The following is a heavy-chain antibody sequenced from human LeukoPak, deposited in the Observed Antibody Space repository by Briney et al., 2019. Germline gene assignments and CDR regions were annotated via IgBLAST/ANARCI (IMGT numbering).Heavy chain of an antibody. J-gene: IGHJ4*02. D-gene: IGHD3-10*01. CDR2: ISYDGSNK. V-gene: IGHV3-30*03. CDR1: GFTFSSYG. CDR3: ASVLWFGELLPLFDY. Sequence: PGRSLRLSCAASGFTFSSYGMHWVRQAPGKGLEWVAVISYDGSNKYYADSVKGRFTISRDNAKNSLYLQMNSLRAEDTAVYYCASVLWFGELLPLFDYWGQGTLVTVSS.